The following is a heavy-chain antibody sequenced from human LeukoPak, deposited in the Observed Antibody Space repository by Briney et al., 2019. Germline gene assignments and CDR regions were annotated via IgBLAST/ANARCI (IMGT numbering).Heavy chain of an antibody. Sequence: SETLSLTCTVSGGSISSGSYYWSWIRQPAGKGLEWIGRIYTSGSTNYNPSLKSRVTISVDRSKNQFSLKLSSVTAADTAVYYCASPRGASWDFDPWGQGTLVTVSS. D-gene: IGHD2-2*01. CDR2: IYTSGST. V-gene: IGHV4-61*02. CDR1: GGSISSGSYY. J-gene: IGHJ5*02. CDR3: ASPRGASWDFDP.